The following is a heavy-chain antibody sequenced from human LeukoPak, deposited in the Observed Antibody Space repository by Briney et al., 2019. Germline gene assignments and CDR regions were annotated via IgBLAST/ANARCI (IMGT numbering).Heavy chain of an antibody. V-gene: IGHV3-23*01. D-gene: IGHD5-18*01. J-gene: IGHJ4*02. Sequence: GGSLRLSYAASGFTFSNYAMSWVRQAPGKGLEWVSTISGSGDTTYYADSVKGRFTLSRDDSKNTLYLQMNSLRAEDTAVYYCAKAARYGHNNYFDYWGQGTLVTVSS. CDR3: AKAARYGHNNYFDY. CDR1: GFTFSNYA. CDR2: ISGSGDTT.